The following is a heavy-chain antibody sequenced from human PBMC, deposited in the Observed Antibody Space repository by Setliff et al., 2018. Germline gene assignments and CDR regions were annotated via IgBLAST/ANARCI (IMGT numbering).Heavy chain of an antibody. CDR2: IIPIFGTA. D-gene: IGHD3-22*01. J-gene: IGHJ3*02. CDR1: GGTFSSYA. V-gene: IGHV1-69*05. CDR3: ARATYYYDSSGYFLDAFDI. Sequence: ASVKVSCKASGGTFSSYAISWVRQAPGQGLEWMGGIIPIFGTANYAQKFQGRVTITTDESTRTAYMELSSLRSEDTAVYYCARATYYYDSSGYFLDAFDIWGQGTMVTVSS.